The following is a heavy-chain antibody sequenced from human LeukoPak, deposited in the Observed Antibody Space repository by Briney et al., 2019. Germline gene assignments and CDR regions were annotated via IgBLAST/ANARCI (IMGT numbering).Heavy chain of an antibody. CDR1: GGSISSGSYY. D-gene: IGHD5-12*01. CDR2: IYTSGST. CDR3: ARSSGYDSGWFDP. J-gene: IGHJ5*02. Sequence: SETLSLTCTVSGGSISSGSYYWSWIRPPAGKGLEWIGRIYTSGSTNYNPSLKSRVTISVDTSKNQFSLKLSSVTAADTAVYYCARSSGYDSGWFDPWGQGTLVTVSS. V-gene: IGHV4-61*02.